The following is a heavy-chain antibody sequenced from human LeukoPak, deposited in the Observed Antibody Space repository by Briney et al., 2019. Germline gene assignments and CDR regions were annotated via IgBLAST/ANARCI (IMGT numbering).Heavy chain of an antibody. V-gene: IGHV3-21*01. CDR1: GFTFSSYS. CDR2: ISSSSSYI. J-gene: IGHJ4*02. D-gene: IGHD4-17*01. Sequence: PGGSLRLSCAASGFTFSSYSMNWVRQAPGKGLEWVSSISSSSSYIYYADSVKGRFTISRDNAKNSLYLQMNSLRAEDTAVYYCARDRRGMTTVTPFDYWGQGTLVTVSS. CDR3: ARDRRGMTTVTPFDY.